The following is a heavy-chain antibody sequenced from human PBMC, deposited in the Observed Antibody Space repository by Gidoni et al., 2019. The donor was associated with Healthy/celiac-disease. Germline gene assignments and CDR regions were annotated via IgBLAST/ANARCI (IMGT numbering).Heavy chain of an antibody. CDR2: INHSGST. D-gene: IGHD6-13*01. CDR1: GGAYTGDY. V-gene: IGHV4-34*01. J-gene: IGHJ5*02. CDR3: ARRPRLSSSWYTNNWFDP. Sequence: QVQLQQWGAGLLKPSETLSLTCAVNGGAYTGDYWSWIRQPPGKGLEWIGEINHSGSTNYNPSLKSRVTISVDTSKNQFSLKLSSVTAADTAVYYCARRPRLSSSWYTNNWFDPWGQGTLVTVSS.